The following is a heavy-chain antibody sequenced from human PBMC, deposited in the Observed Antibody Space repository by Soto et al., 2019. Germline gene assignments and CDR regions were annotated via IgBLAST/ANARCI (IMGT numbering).Heavy chain of an antibody. J-gene: IGHJ4*02. CDR3: ERGGDYFY. CDR2: ISAYNGNT. Sequence: GSGKVSFKASRYTLTTYGITWVRQAPGQGLEWMGWISAYNGNTNYAQKLQGRVTMTTETPTSTAYMELRSVRSDDAAVYYCERGGDYFYWGQGTMVTVSS. V-gene: IGHV1-18*04. CDR1: RYTLTTYG. D-gene: IGHD1-26*01.